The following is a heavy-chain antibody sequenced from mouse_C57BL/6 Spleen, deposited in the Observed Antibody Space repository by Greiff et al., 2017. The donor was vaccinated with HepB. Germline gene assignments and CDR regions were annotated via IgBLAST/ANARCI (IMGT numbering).Heavy chain of an antibody. CDR2: INPYNGGT. V-gene: IGHV1-19*01. CDR3: ARGGYYGSSYGAY. CDR1: GYTFTDYY. Sequence: VQLQQSGPVLVKPGASVKMSCKASGYTFTDYYMNWVKQSHGKSLEWIGVINPYNGGTSYNQKFKGKATLTVDKSSSTAYMELNSLTSEDSAVYYCARGGYYGSSYGAYWGQGTLVTVSA. D-gene: IGHD1-1*01. J-gene: IGHJ3*01.